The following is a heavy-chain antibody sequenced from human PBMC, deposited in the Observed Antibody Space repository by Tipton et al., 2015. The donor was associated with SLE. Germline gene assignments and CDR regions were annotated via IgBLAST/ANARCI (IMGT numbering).Heavy chain of an antibody. CDR2: INHSGGT. J-gene: IGHJ5*02. CDR1: GGSFSGYY. D-gene: IGHD3-10*01. CDR3: ARGRGGHSRSWFDP. V-gene: IGHV4-34*01. Sequence: TLSLTCAVYGGSFSGYYWSWIRLPPGKGLEWIGEINHSGGTNYTPSLQSRVTISVDTSKNQFSLKLSSVTAADTAVDYCARGRGGHSRSWFDPWGQGTLVTVSS.